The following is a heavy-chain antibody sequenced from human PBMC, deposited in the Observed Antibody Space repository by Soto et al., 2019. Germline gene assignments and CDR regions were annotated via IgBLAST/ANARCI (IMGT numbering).Heavy chain of an antibody. CDR3: ARVIFGVVFNWFDP. Sequence: GASVKVSCKACGVTFSRYAISWVRQAPGQGLEWMGGIIPIFGTANYAQKFQGRVTITADESTSTAYMELSSLRSGDTAVYYCARVIFGVVFNWFDPWGQGTLVTVSS. J-gene: IGHJ5*02. D-gene: IGHD3-3*02. CDR2: IIPIFGTA. V-gene: IGHV1-69*13. CDR1: GVTFSRYA.